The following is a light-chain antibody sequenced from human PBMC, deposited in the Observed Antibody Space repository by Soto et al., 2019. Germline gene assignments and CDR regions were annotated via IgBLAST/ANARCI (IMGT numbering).Light chain of an antibody. CDR2: GHT. V-gene: IGLV1-40*01. J-gene: IGLJ3*02. CDR1: WSNIGAGFD. CDR3: QSFDNNLRAWV. Sequence: QSVVTQPPSVSGAPGQTVTISCTGTWSNIGAGFDVHWYRQLPGASHTLLIYGHTYRPSGVPDRFSGSKSGTSASLVITGLQAEDEADYYCQSFDNNLRAWVFGGGTKLTVL.